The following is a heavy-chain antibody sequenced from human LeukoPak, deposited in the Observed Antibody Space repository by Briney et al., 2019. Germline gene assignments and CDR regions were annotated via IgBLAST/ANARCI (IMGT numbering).Heavy chain of an antibody. CDR3: ARDLPNWGLDS. CDR1: GFTFSSYW. D-gene: IGHD7-27*01. Sequence: GGSLRLSCAASGFTFSSYWMHWVRQAPGKGLLWVSRINSDGSITSYADSVKGRFTISRDDPDNSLYLQMNSLSAEDTAIYYCARDLPNWGLDSWGQGTLVTVSS. V-gene: IGHV3-74*01. J-gene: IGHJ5*01. CDR2: INSDGSIT.